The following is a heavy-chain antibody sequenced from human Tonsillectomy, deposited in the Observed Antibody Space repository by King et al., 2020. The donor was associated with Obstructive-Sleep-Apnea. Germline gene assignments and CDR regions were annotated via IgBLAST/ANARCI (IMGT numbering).Heavy chain of an antibody. V-gene: IGHV4-59*01. D-gene: IGHD6-13*01. CDR2: SYYSGSI. CDR3: ARADGSSPIGPTYYYYGMDV. J-gene: IGHJ6*02. Sequence: QLQESGPGLVKPSETLSLTCTVSGDSISRYYWSWIRQPPGKGLEWIGYSYYSGSINYNPSLKSRVTISVDTSTNQFSLKLSSVTAADTAVYYCARADGSSPIGPTYYYYGMDVWGRGTTVTVSS. CDR1: GDSISRYY.